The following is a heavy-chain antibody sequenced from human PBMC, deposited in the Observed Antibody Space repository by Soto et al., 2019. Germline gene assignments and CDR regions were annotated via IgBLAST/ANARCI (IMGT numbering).Heavy chain of an antibody. CDR1: GYSFTNYP. CDR3: ARAHDWVGSGSPASVASDI. Sequence: GASVKVSCKASGYSFTNYPIAWVRRAPGQGLEWMGWISAYSGDTNYAQKFQGRVTMTRDTSTTTAYLELRSLRSDDTAMYFCARAHDWVGSGSPASVASDIWGQGTMVTVSS. J-gene: IGHJ3*02. CDR2: ISAYSGDT. V-gene: IGHV1-18*01. D-gene: IGHD3-10*01.